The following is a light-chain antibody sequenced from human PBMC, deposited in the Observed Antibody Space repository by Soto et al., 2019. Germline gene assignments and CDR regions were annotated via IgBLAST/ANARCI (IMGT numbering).Light chain of an antibody. V-gene: IGKV3-20*01. CDR2: GTS. Sequence: EIVLTQSPGTLSLSPGESATLSCRASQSVSSSYLSWYQQKPGQAPRLLIHGTSDRATGIPDRFSGSGSGTDFTLTITSLEPEDFAVYYCQQYGRLPPYTFGQATKLEIK. J-gene: IGKJ2*01. CDR3: QQYGRLPPYT. CDR1: QSVSSSY.